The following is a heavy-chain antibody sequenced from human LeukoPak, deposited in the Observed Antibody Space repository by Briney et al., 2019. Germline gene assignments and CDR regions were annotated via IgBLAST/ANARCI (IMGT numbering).Heavy chain of an antibody. D-gene: IGHD6-13*01. Sequence: GGSLRLSCAASGFTFSSYAMHWVRQAPGKGLEWVAVISYDGSNKYYADSVKGRFTISRDNSKNTLYLQMNSLRAEDTAVYYCARVREIGSSWYDAFDIWGQGTMVTVSS. CDR3: ARVREIGSSWYDAFDI. V-gene: IGHV3-30-3*01. CDR2: ISYDGSNK. CDR1: GFTFSSYA. J-gene: IGHJ3*02.